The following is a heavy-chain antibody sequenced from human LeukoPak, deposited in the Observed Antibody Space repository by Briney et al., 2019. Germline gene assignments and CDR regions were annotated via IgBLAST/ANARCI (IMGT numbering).Heavy chain of an antibody. CDR2: IYHSGST. J-gene: IGHJ3*02. CDR1: GGSLSSSSYY. D-gene: IGHD3-10*01. CDR3: ARVHGSGEGAFDI. Sequence: PSETLSLTCTVSGGSLSSSSYYWGWIRQPPGKGLEWSGSIYHSGSTYYNPSLKSRVTISVDTSKNQFSLKLSSVTAADTAVYYCARVHGSGEGAFDIWGQGTMVTVSS. V-gene: IGHV4-39*07.